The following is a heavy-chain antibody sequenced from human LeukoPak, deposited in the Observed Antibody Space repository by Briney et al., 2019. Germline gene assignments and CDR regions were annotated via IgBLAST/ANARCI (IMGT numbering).Heavy chain of an antibody. V-gene: IGHV4-34*01. D-gene: IGHD3-3*01. CDR3: ARHRYDFWSGYYTPPPDY. Sequence: SETLSLTCAVYGGSFSGYYWSWIRQPPGKGLEWIGEINHSGSTNYNPSLKSRVTISVDTSKNQFSLKLSSVTAADTAVYYCARHRYDFWSGYYTPPPDYWGQGTLVTVSS. CDR2: INHSGST. J-gene: IGHJ4*02. CDR1: GGSFSGYY.